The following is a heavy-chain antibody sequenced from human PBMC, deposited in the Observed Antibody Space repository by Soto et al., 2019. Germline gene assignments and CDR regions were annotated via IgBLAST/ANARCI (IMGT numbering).Heavy chain of an antibody. D-gene: IGHD4-17*01. CDR1: GGSISSGDYY. CDR2: IYYSGST. Sequence: SESLSLTCTVSGGSISSGDYYWSWIRQPPGKGLEWIGYIYYSGSTYYNPSLKSRVTISVDTSKNQFSLKLSSVTAADTAVYYCARGDYGDYIGNDAFDIWGQGTMVTVSS. CDR3: ARGDYGDYIGNDAFDI. J-gene: IGHJ3*02. V-gene: IGHV4-30-4*01.